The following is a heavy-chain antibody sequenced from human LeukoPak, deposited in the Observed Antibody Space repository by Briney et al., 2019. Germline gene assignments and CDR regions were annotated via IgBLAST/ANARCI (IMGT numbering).Heavy chain of an antibody. J-gene: IGHJ4*02. CDR2: IKQDGSEK. V-gene: IGHV3-7*01. Sequence: GGSLRLSCAASGFTFSNYWMSWVRQAPGKGLEWVADIKQDGSEKYYVDSVKGRFTISRENAKNSLYLQMNSLRAGDTAVYYCARARGYGSGSYFDYWGQGTLVTVSS. CDR1: GFTFSNYW. CDR3: ARARGYGSGSYFDY. D-gene: IGHD3-10*01.